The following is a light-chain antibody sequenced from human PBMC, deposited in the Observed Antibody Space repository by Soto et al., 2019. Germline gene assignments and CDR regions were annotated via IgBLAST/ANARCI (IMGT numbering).Light chain of an antibody. CDR3: CSYAGSSTWV. CDR2: EDS. CDR1: SSDVGSYNF. V-gene: IGLV2-23*01. Sequence: QSVLTQPASVSGSPGQSITISCTGTSSDVGSYNFVSWYQQHPDKAPKLMIYEDSKWPSGVSNRFSGSKSGNTASLTISGLQAEDEADYYCCSYAGSSTWVFGGGTKLTVL. J-gene: IGLJ3*02.